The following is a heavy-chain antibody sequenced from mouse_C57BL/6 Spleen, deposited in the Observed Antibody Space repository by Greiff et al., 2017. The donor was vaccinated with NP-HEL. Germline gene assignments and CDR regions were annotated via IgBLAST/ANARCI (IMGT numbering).Heavy chain of an antibody. V-gene: IGHV1-64*01. Sequence: VQVVESGAELVKPGASVKLSCKASGYTFTSYWMHWVKQRPGQGLEWIGMIHPNSGSTNYNEKFKSKATLTVDKSSSTAYMQLSSLTSEDSAVYYCAREDYGNSYWGQGTTLTVSS. D-gene: IGHD2-1*01. CDR3: AREDYGNSY. CDR2: IHPNSGST. J-gene: IGHJ2*01. CDR1: GYTFTSYW.